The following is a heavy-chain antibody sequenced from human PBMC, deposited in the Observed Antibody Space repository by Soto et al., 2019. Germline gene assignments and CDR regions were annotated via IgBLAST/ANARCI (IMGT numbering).Heavy chain of an antibody. D-gene: IGHD5-12*01. J-gene: IGHJ4*02. CDR3: AREVKPGGYTPPGTSGFDY. CDR2: INAGNGNT. V-gene: IGHV1-3*01. Sequence: GASVKVSCKASGYTFTSYAMHWVRQAPGQRLEWMGWINAGNGNTKYSQKFQGRVTIIRDTSASTAYMELTSLRSEDTAVYYCAREVKPGGYTPPGTSGFDYRGQGTLVTVSS. CDR1: GYTFTSYA.